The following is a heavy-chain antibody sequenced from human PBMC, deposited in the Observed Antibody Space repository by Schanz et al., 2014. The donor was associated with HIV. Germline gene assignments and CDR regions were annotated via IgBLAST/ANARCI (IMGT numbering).Heavy chain of an antibody. CDR3: ARDPLYYYDSSGPADY. CDR2: ISWNSGSI. V-gene: IGHV3-9*01. D-gene: IGHD3-22*01. J-gene: IGHJ4*02. Sequence: EVQLVESGGGLVQPGRSLRLSCAASGFTFDDYAMHWVRQAPGKGLEWVSGISWNSGSIGYADSVKGRFTISRDNAKNSLYLQMNSLRAEDTAVYYCARDPLYYYDSSGPADYWGQGTLVTVSS. CDR1: GFTFDDYA.